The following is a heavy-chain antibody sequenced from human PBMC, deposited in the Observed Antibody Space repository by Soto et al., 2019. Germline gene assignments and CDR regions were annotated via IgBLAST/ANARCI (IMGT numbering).Heavy chain of an antibody. CDR1: GASISGGFYS. V-gene: IGHV4-30-2*01. D-gene: IGHD6-19*01. Sequence: QLQLQESDSGLVKPSQTLSLTCAVSGASISGGFYSWSWIRQPPGKGLEWIGHTYHSGNTYYNPSLKRRVTISLNRSKNQFSLKLNSVTAADTAVYYGARQAGTIVDYWGQGTLVTVSS. CDR3: ARQAGTIVDY. CDR2: TYHSGNT. J-gene: IGHJ4*02.